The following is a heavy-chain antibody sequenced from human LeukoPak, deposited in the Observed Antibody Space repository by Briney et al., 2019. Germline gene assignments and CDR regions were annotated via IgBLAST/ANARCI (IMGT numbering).Heavy chain of an antibody. CDR1: GLTFSSFS. D-gene: IGHD2-15*01. CDR2: ISSSSSYI. CDR3: ARGMLLGRFDP. Sequence: GSLRLSSAASGLTFSSFSMNWVRQAPGKGLEWVSSISSSSSYIYYADSVKGRFTISRDNAKNSLYLQMNSLRAEDTAVYYCARGMLLGRFDPWGQGTLVTVSS. V-gene: IGHV3-21*01. J-gene: IGHJ5*02.